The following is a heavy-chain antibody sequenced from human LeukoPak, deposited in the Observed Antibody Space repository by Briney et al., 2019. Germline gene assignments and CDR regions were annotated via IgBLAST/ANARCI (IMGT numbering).Heavy chain of an antibody. CDR1: GGSISSYY. CDR2: IYYSGST. D-gene: IGHD1-26*01. Sequence: SSETLSLTCTVSGGSISSYYWSWIRQPPVKVLEWIGYIYYSGSTNYNPSLKSRVTISVDTSKNQFSLKLSSVTAADTAVYYCAAASIVGATTFDYWGQGTLVTVSS. CDR3: AAASIVGATTFDY. J-gene: IGHJ4*02. V-gene: IGHV4-59*01.